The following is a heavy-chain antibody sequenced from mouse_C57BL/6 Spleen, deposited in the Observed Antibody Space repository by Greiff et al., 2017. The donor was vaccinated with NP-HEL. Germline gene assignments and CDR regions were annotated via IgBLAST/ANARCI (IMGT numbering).Heavy chain of an antibody. D-gene: IGHD2-2*01. J-gene: IGHJ4*01. CDR2: IRNKANGYTT. Sequence: EVQGVESGGGLVQPGGSLSLSCAASGFTFTDYYMSWVRQPPGKALEWLGFIRNKANGYTTEYSASVKGRFTISRDNSQSILYLPMNALRAEDSATYYCARYMEGYGYDGYYAMDYWGQGTSVTVSS. CDR1: GFTFTDYY. CDR3: ARYMEGYGYDGYYAMDY. V-gene: IGHV7-3*01.